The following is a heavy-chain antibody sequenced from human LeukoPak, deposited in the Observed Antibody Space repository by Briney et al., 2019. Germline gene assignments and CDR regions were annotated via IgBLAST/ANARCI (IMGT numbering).Heavy chain of an antibody. CDR1: GGSISSSSYY. J-gene: IGHJ4*02. V-gene: IGHV4-39*01. Sequence: SETLSLTCSVSGGSISSSSYYWGWIRQPPGKGLEWIGSIYYSGSTYYNPSLKSRVTISVDTSKDQFSLKVSSVTAADTAVYYCARSDGRESYFDYWGQGTLVTVSS. CDR2: IYYSGST. CDR3: ARSDGRESYFDY.